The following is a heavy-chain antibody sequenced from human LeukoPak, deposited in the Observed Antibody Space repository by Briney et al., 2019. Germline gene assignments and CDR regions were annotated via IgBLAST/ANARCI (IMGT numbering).Heavy chain of an antibody. CDR1: GYTFTSYG. CDR2: ISAYNGNT. CDR3: ARDSSIVVVPAANFDY. Sequence: ASVKVSCKASGYTFTSYGISWVRQAPGQGLEWKGWISAYNGNTNYAQKFQGRVTMTRDTSISTAYMELSRLRSDDTAVYYCARDSSIVVVPAANFDYWGQGTLVTVSS. J-gene: IGHJ4*02. D-gene: IGHD2-2*01. V-gene: IGHV1-18*01.